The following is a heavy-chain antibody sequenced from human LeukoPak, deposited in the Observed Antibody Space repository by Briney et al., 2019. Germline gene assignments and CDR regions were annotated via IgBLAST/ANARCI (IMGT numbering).Heavy chain of an antibody. CDR2: INHSGST. J-gene: IGHJ4*02. Sequence: SETLSLTCAVYGGSFSGYYWSWIRQPPGRGLEWIGEINHSGSTNYNPSLKSRVTISVDTSKNQFSLKLSSVTAADTAVYYCARGRRSSGWYNPSYFDYWGQGTLVTVSS. D-gene: IGHD6-19*01. CDR3: ARGRRSSGWYNPSYFDY. V-gene: IGHV4-34*01. CDR1: GGSFSGYY.